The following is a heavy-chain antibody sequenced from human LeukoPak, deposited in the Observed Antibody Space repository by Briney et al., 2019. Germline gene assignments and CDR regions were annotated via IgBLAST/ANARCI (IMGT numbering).Heavy chain of an antibody. V-gene: IGHV4-59*12. Sequence: SETLSLTCTVSGGSISTYYWNWIRQPPGRGLEWIGYIYHSGSTNYNPSLKSRVTISVDTSKNQFSLKLSSVTAADTAVYYCASAGYSSSWVDYWGQGTLVTVSS. CDR1: GGSISTYY. CDR3: ASAGYSSSWVDY. D-gene: IGHD6-13*01. J-gene: IGHJ4*02. CDR2: IYHSGST.